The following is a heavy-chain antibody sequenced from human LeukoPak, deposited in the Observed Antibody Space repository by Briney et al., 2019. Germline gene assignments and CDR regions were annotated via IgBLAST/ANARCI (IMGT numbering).Heavy chain of an antibody. V-gene: IGHV4-39*07. CDR1: GGSVSRSPYY. D-gene: IGHD2-15*01. Sequence: SETLSLTCTVSGGSVSRSPYYWGWIRQPPGKGLEWIGNIYYSGSTYYNPSLKSRVTISVDTSKNQFSLKVTSVTAADTAVYYCARSVEGYCSGGSCYSYYYYMDVWGKGTTVTVSS. CDR2: IYYSGST. CDR3: ARSVEGYCSGGSCYSYYYYMDV. J-gene: IGHJ6*03.